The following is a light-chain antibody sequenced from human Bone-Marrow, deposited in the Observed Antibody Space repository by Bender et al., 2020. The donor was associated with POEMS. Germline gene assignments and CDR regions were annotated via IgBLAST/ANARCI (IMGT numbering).Light chain of an antibody. CDR3: SSFTTTNTMN. V-gene: IGLV2-14*03. J-gene: IGLJ2*01. CDR2: DVT. Sequence: QSALTQPASVTASPGQSITIACTGTSSDVGAYQHVSWYQQLPGKAPKLMIYDVTRRPSGASNRFSGSKSGNTASLTISGVQPEDEAAYYCSSFTTTNTMNFGGGTKVTVL. CDR1: SSDVGAYQH.